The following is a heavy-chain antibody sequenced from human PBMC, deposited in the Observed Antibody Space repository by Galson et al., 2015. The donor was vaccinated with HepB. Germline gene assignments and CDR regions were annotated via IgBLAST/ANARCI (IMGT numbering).Heavy chain of an antibody. D-gene: IGHD6-13*01. J-gene: IGHJ6*02. V-gene: IGHV5-51*01. Sequence: QSGAEVKKPGESLRISCKGSGYSFTSYWIGWVRQMPGKGLEWMGIIYPGDSDTRYSPSFQGQVTISADKSISTAYLQWSSLKASDTAMYYCARQVEIGSSSWPYYYYYGMDVWGQGTTVTVSS. CDR2: IYPGDSDT. CDR3: ARQVEIGSSSWPYYYYYGMDV. CDR1: GYSFTSYW.